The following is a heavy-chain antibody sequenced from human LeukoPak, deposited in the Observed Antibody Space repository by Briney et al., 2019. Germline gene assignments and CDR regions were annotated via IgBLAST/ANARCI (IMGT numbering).Heavy chain of an antibody. V-gene: IGHV1-18*04. CDR2: ISAYNGNT. CDR3: ARQYYYGSGSYYNGVPFPFDP. Sequence: ASVKVSCEASGYTFTSYGISWVRQAPGQGLEWMGWISAYNGNTNYAQKLQGRVTMTTDTSTSTAYMELRSLRSDDTAVYYCARQYYYGSGSYYNGVPFPFDPWGQGTLVTVSS. CDR1: GYTFTSYG. D-gene: IGHD3-10*01. J-gene: IGHJ5*02.